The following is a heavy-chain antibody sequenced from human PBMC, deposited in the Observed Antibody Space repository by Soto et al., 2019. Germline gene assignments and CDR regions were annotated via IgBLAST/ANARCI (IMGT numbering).Heavy chain of an antibody. CDR1: GYTFTSYD. CDR2: INPSGGST. D-gene: IGHD2-15*01. Sequence: QVQLVQSGAEVKKPGASVKVSCKASGYTFTSYDMHWVRQAPGQGLEWMGIINPSGGSTSYAPKFQGRVTMTRDTSTSNVYMELSSLRSEDPAMYYCARGRYCSCGSCYFTSDAFDIWGHGTMVTVSS. V-gene: IGHV1-46*03. CDR3: ARGRYCSCGSCYFTSDAFDI. J-gene: IGHJ3*02.